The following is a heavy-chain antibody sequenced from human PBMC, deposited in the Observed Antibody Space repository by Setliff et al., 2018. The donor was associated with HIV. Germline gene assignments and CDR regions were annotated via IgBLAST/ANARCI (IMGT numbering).Heavy chain of an antibody. CDR3: ARLHGDFYFDL. CDR1: VGSISSYY. J-gene: IGHJ4*02. Sequence: SETLSLTCPVSVGSISSYYWSWIRQTPGKGLESIGYVYNSGGTNYNPSLKSRVTISVDTPKNQFSLRLSSVTAADTAVYYCARLHGDFYFDLWGQGTLVTVS. V-gene: IGHV4-59*01. D-gene: IGHD4-17*01. CDR2: VYNSGGT.